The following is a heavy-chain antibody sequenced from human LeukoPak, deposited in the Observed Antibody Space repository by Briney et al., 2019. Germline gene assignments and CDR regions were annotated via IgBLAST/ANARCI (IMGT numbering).Heavy chain of an antibody. D-gene: IGHD1/OR15-1a*01. Sequence: TGGSLSLSCAASGFTFSDYDMHWVRQATGKGLEWVSAIGTAGDTYYTGSVKGRFTISRDNAKNSFYLQMNSLRAGDTAVYYCARVAKEQDGGVYYFDYLGEGTLVSVCS. CDR2: IGTAGDT. J-gene: IGHJ4*02. CDR1: GFTFSDYD. CDR3: ARVAKEQDGGVYYFDY. V-gene: IGHV3-13*01.